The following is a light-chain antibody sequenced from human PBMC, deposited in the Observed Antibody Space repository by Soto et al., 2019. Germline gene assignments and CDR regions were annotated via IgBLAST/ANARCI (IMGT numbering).Light chain of an antibody. V-gene: IGKV1-39*01. CDR3: HQTYSTPYT. CDR2: AAS. CDR1: QSISSY. J-gene: IGKJ2*01. Sequence: DLQVTQSPSSLSASVGDRVTITCRASQSISSYLNWYQQKPGKAPNLLIYAASSLQSGVPSRFSGSGSGTDFTLTITSLQPEDFATYYCHQTYSTPYTFGQGTKLEIK.